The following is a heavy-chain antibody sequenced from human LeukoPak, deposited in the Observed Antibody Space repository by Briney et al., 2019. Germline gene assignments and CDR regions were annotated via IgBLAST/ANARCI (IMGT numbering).Heavy chain of an antibody. Sequence: PGGSLRLSCAASGFTFSSYAMHRVRQAPGKGLKWVAVISYDGSNKYYADSVKGRFTISRDNSKNTLYLQMNSLRAEDTAVYYCARDSLRSIRGRADIDYWGQGTLVTVSS. CDR3: ARDSLRSIRGRADIDY. CDR1: GFTFSSYA. J-gene: IGHJ4*02. D-gene: IGHD3-3*02. V-gene: IGHV3-30-3*01. CDR2: ISYDGSNK.